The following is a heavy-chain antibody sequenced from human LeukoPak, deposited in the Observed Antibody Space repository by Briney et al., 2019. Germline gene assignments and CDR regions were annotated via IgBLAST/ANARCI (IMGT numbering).Heavy chain of an antibody. D-gene: IGHD3-22*01. J-gene: IGHJ4*02. CDR2: IKQDGSEK. CDR3: ARDAYDSSGYPFDY. V-gene: IGHV3-7*01. CDR1: GLTFSSYW. Sequence: GGSLRLSCAASGLTFSSYWMSWVRQAPGKGLEWVANIKQDGSEKYYVDSVKGRFTISRDNAKNSLYLQMNSLRAEDTAVYYCARDAYDSSGYPFDYWGQGTLVTVSS.